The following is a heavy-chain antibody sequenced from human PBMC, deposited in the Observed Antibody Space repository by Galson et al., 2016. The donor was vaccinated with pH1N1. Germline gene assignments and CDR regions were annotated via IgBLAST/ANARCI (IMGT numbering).Heavy chain of an antibody. Sequence: SCKASGYSFTRYWIAWVRQVPGKGLEWVGVVNPGGSTIRYSPPFQGQVTTSSDKSINIAYLQWISLRASDTATYYCARQYDFGDYRGDAFDIWGQGTVVIVSS. CDR3: ARQYDFGDYRGDAFDI. CDR2: VNPGGSTI. V-gene: IGHV5-51*01. D-gene: IGHD4-17*01. CDR1: GYSFTRYW. J-gene: IGHJ3*02.